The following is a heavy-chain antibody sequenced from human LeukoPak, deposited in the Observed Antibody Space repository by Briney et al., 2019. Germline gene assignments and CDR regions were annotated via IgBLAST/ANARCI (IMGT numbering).Heavy chain of an antibody. CDR2: ISYDGGNI. D-gene: IGHD3-10*01. CDR3: AKDLGGSGTFYKDLDY. V-gene: IGHV3-30*18. J-gene: IGHJ4*02. Sequence: GGSLRLSCAASGFTFSSYGMHWVRQAPGKGLEWVAVISYDGGNIYYADSVKGRLTISRDNSKNTLYLQMNSLRAEDTAVYYCAKDLGGSGTFYKDLDYWGQGTLVTVSS. CDR1: GFTFSSYG.